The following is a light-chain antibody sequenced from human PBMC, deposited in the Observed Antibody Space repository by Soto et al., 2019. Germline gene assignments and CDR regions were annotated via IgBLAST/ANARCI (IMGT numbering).Light chain of an antibody. CDR3: QSYGNINHV. CDR2: EDD. V-gene: IGLV6-57*01. CDR1: SGSIATNY. J-gene: IGLJ1*01. Sequence: NFMLTQPHSVSASPGKTVTISCTRSSGSIATNYVQWYQQRPGSSPTTVIYEDDQRPSGVPDRFSGSIDSSSNSASLTISGLKTEDEADYYCQSYGNINHVFGTGTKLTVL.